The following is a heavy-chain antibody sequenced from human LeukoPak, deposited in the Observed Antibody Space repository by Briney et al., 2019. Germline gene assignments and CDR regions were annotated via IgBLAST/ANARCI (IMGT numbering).Heavy chain of an antibody. CDR1: GFTFSSYA. V-gene: IGHV3-23*01. D-gene: IGHD1-26*01. CDR3: ARESGSYGIDQ. CDR2: ISGSGGST. Sequence: GGSLRLSCAASGFTFSSYAMSWVRQAPGKGLEWVSAISGSGGSTYYADSMKGRFTISRDNAKNSLYLQMNSLRAEDTAVYYCARESGSYGIDQWGQGTLVTVSS. J-gene: IGHJ4*02.